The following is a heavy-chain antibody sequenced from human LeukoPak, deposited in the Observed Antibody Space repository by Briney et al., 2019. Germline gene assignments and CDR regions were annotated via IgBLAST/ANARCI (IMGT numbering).Heavy chain of an antibody. J-gene: IGHJ4*02. CDR3: ATYRQVLLPFES. CDR2: IFPSGGEI. CDR1: GFTFSNYG. D-gene: IGHD2-8*02. Sequence: GGPLSLSCAASGFTFSNYGMSWVRQAPGKGLEWVSSIFPSGGEIHYADSVRGRFTISRDNSKSTLSLQMNSLRAEDTAIYYCATYRQVLLPFESWGQGTLVTVSS. V-gene: IGHV3-23*01.